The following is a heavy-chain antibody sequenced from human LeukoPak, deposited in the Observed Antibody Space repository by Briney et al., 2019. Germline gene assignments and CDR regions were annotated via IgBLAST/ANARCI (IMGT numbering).Heavy chain of an antibody. Sequence: SETPSLTCAVSGYSISSGYYWGWIRQPPGKGLEGIGSIYHSGGTYYNPSLKSLVTISVDTSKNQFSLKLSSVIAADTAVYYCARHGYSSAFDPWGQGTLVTVSS. D-gene: IGHD6-19*01. J-gene: IGHJ5*02. CDR3: ARHGYSSAFDP. CDR2: IYHSGGT. CDR1: GYSISSGYY. V-gene: IGHV4-38-2*01.